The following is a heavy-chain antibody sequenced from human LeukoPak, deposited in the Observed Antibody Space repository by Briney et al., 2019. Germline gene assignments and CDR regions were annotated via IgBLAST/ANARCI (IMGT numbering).Heavy chain of an antibody. V-gene: IGHV3-7*01. CDR1: GFTVSSNY. Sequence: QAGGSLRLSCAASGFTVSSNYMSWVRQAPGKGLEWVANIKEDESQRHYGDSVKGRFTISRDNAKNSLYLQMNSLRAEDTAVFYCARRRYGEAFDVWGQGTMVTVSS. J-gene: IGHJ3*01. CDR2: IKEDESQR. D-gene: IGHD3-9*01. CDR3: ARRRYGEAFDV.